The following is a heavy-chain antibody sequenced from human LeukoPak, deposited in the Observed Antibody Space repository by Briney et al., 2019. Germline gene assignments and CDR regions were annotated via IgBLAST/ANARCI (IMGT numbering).Heavy chain of an antibody. CDR3: ARERGIRALYFDN. J-gene: IGHJ4*02. CDR2: TSSDGNK. CDR1: GFTFSSYT. D-gene: IGHD3-16*01. Sequence: PGRSLRLSCAASGFTFSSYTMHWVRQAPGKGLEWVALTSSDGNKYFADSVQGRFTISRDNSRNTVYLQLDSLRPDDTAVYCCARERGIRALYFDNWGQGTLVTVSS. V-gene: IGHV3-30*04.